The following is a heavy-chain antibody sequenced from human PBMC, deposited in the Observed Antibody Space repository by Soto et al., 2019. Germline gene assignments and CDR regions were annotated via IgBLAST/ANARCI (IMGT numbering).Heavy chain of an antibody. CDR1: GFTFSSYS. D-gene: IGHD3-10*01. V-gene: IGHV3-48*01. CDR3: ARFRGTPY. CDR2: ISSSSSTI. J-gene: IGHJ4*02. Sequence: LRLSCAASGFTFSSYSMNWVRQAPGKGLEWVSYISSSSSTIYYADSVKGRFTISRDNAKNSLYLQMNSLRAEDTAVYYCARFRGTPYWGQGTLVTVSS.